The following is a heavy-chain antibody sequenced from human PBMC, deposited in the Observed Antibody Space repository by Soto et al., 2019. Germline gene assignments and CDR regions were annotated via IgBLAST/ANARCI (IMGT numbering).Heavy chain of an antibody. CDR1: GGTINSGDYF. Sequence: SSETLSLTCSVSGGTINSGDYFWSWIRQPPGKGLEWIGSIFYTGSTYYSPSLKSRASMSMDTSKSLFSLRLRSLTAADTAVYFCARVNATLYRHYYFDYWGQGTPVT. CDR3: ARVNATLYRHYYFDY. V-gene: IGHV4-30-4*01. D-gene: IGHD2-21*01. CDR2: IFYTGST. J-gene: IGHJ4*02.